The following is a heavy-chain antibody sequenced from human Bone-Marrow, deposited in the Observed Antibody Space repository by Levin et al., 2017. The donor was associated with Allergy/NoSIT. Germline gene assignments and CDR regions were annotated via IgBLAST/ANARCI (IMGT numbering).Heavy chain of an antibody. V-gene: IGHV3-15*07. Sequence: GSLRLSCAASGFPFDSAWMNWVRPAPGEGLEWVGRIKSKTDGGGRDYPASVKGRFTISRDDSKNRLYLQMNSLTTEDTAIYYCTAADASADPTYYFDSWGQGTLVTVSS. D-gene: IGHD3-16*01. CDR2: IKSKTDGGGR. CDR3: TAADASADPTYYFDS. J-gene: IGHJ4*02. CDR1: GFPFDSAW.